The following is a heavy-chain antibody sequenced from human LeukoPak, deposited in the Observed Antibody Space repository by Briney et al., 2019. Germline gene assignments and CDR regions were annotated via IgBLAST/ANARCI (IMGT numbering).Heavy chain of an antibody. CDR3: ARNPPGHPVYYYGMDV. V-gene: IGHV1-18*04. D-gene: IGHD2-8*02. J-gene: IGHJ6*04. CDR2: ISAYNGNT. CDR1: GYTFTSYG. Sequence: GASVKVSCKASGYTFTSYGISWVRQAPGQGLEWMGWISAYNGNTNYAQKLQGRVTMTTDTSTSTAYMELRSLRSDDTAVYYCARNPPGHPVYYYGMDVWGKGTTVTVSS.